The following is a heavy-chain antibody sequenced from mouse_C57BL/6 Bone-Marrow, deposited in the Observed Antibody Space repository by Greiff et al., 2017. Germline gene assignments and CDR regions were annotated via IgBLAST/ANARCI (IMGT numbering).Heavy chain of an antibody. CDR1: GFTFSSYA. CDR2: ISDGGSYT. CDR3: ARLLCFYAMDY. D-gene: IGHD1-1*02. V-gene: IGHV5-4*01. Sequence: VHLVESGGGLVKPGGSLKLSCAASGFTFSSYAMSWVRQTPEKRLEWVATISDGGSYTYYPDNVKGRFTISRDNAKNNLYLQMSHLKSEDTAMYYCARLLCFYAMDYWGQGTSVTVSS. J-gene: IGHJ4*01.